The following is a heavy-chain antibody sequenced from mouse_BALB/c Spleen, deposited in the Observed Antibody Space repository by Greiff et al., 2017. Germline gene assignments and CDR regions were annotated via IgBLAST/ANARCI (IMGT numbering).Heavy chain of an antibody. D-gene: IGHD1-1*01. CDR3: AREDASTPNAMDY. CDR2: ISTYYGNT. J-gene: IGHJ4*01. Sequence: QVQLMESGPELVRPGVSVTISCKGSGYTFTDGYRHWVKRSHAKSLEWIGVISTYYGNTNYNQKFKGKATITVDKSSNTASMELDSLTTEDTAIYYCAREDASTPNAMDYWGQGTSVTVSS. V-gene: IGHV1S137*01. CDR1: GYTFTDGY.